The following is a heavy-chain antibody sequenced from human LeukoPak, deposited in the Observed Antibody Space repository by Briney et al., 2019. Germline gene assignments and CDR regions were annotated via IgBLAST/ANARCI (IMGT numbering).Heavy chain of an antibody. J-gene: IGHJ4*02. CDR3: AKVAKYYYGSETYYFFEH. CDR1: GFTFTTYW. Sequence: GGSLRLSCAASGFTFTTYWMTWVRQAPGRGLEWVANINQDGTEKYYVDSVKGRFTISRDNAKNSLYLQMNSLRVEDTAVYYCAKVAKYYYGSETYYFFEHWGQGTPVTASS. V-gene: IGHV3-7*01. CDR2: INQDGTEK. D-gene: IGHD3-10*01.